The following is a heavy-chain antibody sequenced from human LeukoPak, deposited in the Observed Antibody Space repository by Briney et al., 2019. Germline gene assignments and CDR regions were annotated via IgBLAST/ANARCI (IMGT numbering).Heavy chain of an antibody. D-gene: IGHD2-15*01. Sequence: GGSLTLSCAVSGFTFDGYGLSWVRQAPGRGREGVSGINWYGSGTGYADSVKGRFTISRVYAKNSLFLQMNSLRAEDTALYYRARGRCSGGSCYNAFDIWGQGTMVTVSS. CDR2: INWYGSGT. J-gene: IGHJ3*02. CDR1: GFTFDGYG. V-gene: IGHV3-20*04. CDR3: ARGRCSGGSCYNAFDI.